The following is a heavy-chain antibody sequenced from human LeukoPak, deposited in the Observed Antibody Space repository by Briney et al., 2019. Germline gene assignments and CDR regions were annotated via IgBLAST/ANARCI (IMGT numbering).Heavy chain of an antibody. J-gene: IGHJ5*02. CDR3: VAEPGYCTGGRCYGGWFDP. CDR2: INHSGNT. D-gene: IGHD2-15*01. Sequence: SETLSLTCAVYGGSFSGYYWSWIRQAPGKGLEWIGEINHSGNTNYNPSLKSRVTISVDTSKNQFSLKLSSVTAADTAVYYCVAEPGYCTGGRCYGGWFDPWGQGTLVTVSS. V-gene: IGHV4-34*01. CDR1: GGSFSGYY.